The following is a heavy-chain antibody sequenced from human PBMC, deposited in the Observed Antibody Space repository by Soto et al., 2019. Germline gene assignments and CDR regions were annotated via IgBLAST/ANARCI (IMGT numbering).Heavy chain of an antibody. CDR2: IYYSGST. J-gene: IGHJ6*03. D-gene: IGHD2-2*01. Sequence: SETLSLTCTVSGGSISSGGYYWSWIRQHPGKGLEWIGYIYYSGSTYYNPSLKSRVTISVDTSKNQFSPKLSSVTAADTAVYYCARVVPAAMLYYYYYYMDVWGKGTTVTVSS. CDR1: GGSISSGGYY. CDR3: ARVVPAAMLYYYYYYMDV. V-gene: IGHV4-31*03.